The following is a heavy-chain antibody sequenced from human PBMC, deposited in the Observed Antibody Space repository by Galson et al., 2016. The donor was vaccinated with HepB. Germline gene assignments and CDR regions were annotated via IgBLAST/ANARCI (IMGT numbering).Heavy chain of an antibody. Sequence: SLRLSCAASGFTFSSYWMNWVRQAPGKGLVWVSRINADGTATGYADSVKGRFTISRDDAKNTLYLQMNTLRVEDTAVYYCTRETRWYFDLWGRSTLLTVSS. CDR2: INADGTAT. CDR3: TRETRWYFDL. V-gene: IGHV3-74*01. J-gene: IGHJ2*01. CDR1: GFTFSSYW.